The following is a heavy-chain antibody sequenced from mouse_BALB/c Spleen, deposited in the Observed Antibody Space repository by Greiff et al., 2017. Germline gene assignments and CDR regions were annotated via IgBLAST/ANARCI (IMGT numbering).Heavy chain of an antibody. CDR3: ARGSYGSSYGDY. J-gene: IGHJ2*01. V-gene: IGHV5-6-5*01. D-gene: IGHD1-1*01. CDR1: GFTFSSYA. CDR2: ISSGGST. Sequence: EVNLVESGGGLVKPGGSLKLSCAASGFTFSSYAMSWVRQTPEKRLEWVASISSGGSTYYPDSVKGRFTISRDNARNILYLQMSSLRSEDTAMYYCARGSYGSSYGDYWGQGTTLTVSS.